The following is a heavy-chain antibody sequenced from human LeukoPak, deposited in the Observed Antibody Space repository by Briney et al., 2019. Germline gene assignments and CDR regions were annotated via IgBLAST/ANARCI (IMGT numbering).Heavy chain of an antibody. V-gene: IGHV3-48*03. CDR2: ISGSSTTI. CDR1: GFTFSSYE. J-gene: IGHJ4*02. Sequence: RPGGSLRLSCAAYGFTFSSYEMNWVRQAQGKGREGGTYISGSSTTIYYGDSGKGRFTIYRDNGKDSLYLQMNSLRAEDTAVYYCARGPIPDYWGQGTLVTVSS. CDR3: ARGPIPDY. D-gene: IGHD2-2*02.